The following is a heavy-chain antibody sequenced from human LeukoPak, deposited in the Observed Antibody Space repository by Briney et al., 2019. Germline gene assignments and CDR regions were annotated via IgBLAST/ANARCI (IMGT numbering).Heavy chain of an antibody. J-gene: IGHJ4*02. CDR1: GFTFNNYG. CDR3: AKGPLRGTAAAIDY. Sequence: GKSLRLSCAASGFTFNNYGMHWVRQAPGKGLEWVAVISYDGRNIHYPDSVKGRFAISRDISTDTLWLQMDSLRTEDTAVYYCAKGPLRGTAAAIDYWGQGTLVTVSS. V-gene: IGHV3-30*18. D-gene: IGHD2-2*01. CDR2: ISYDGRNI.